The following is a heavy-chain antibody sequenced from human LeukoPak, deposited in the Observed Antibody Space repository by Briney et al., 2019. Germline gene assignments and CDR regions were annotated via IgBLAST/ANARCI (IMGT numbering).Heavy chain of an antibody. CDR1: GGSFSGYY. CDR3: ARGLGFRPYRWFDP. D-gene: IGHD4-11*01. Sequence: TSETLSLTCAVYGGSFSGYYWSWIRQPPGKGLEWIGEINHSGSTNYNPSLKSRVTISVDTSKNQFSLKLSSVTAADTAEYYCARGLGFRPYRWFDPWGQGTLVTVSS. J-gene: IGHJ5*02. V-gene: IGHV4-34*01. CDR2: INHSGST.